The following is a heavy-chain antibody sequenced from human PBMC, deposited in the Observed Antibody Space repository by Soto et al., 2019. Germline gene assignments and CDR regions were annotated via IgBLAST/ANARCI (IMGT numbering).Heavy chain of an antibody. CDR2: ISGSGGST. J-gene: IGHJ4*01. Sequence: EVQLLESGGGLVQPGGSLRLSCAASRFTFTNYAMSWVRQAPGKGLEWLSAISGSGGSTNYADSVKGRFTISRDNSKNTLYLQMNSLRVEDTALYYGTKDSRGGAGSGGSDDYWGHGTLVTVSS. D-gene: IGHD6-19*01. CDR1: RFTFTNYA. CDR3: TKDSRGGAGSGGSDDY. V-gene: IGHV3-23*01.